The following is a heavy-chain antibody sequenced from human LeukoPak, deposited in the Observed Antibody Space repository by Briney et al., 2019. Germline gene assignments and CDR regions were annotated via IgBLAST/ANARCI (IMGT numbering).Heavy chain of an antibody. V-gene: IGHV3-53*01. CDR2: IYSGGST. D-gene: IGHD4-17*01. J-gene: IGHJ6*03. Sequence: GGSLRLSCAASGFTVSSNYMSWVRQAPGKGLEWVSVIYSGGSTYYAGSVKGRFTISRDNSKNTLYLQMNSLRAEDTAVYYCARTATVTTSWINYYYYMDVWGKGTTVTISS. CDR3: ARTATVTTSWINYYYYMDV. CDR1: GFTVSSNY.